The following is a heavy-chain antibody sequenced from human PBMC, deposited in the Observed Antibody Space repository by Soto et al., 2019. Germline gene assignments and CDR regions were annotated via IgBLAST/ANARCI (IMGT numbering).Heavy chain of an antibody. J-gene: IGHJ5*02. CDR3: AGYNVATNARSWFDP. V-gene: IGHV4-31*03. D-gene: IGHD5-12*01. CDR1: GGSISSGGYY. CDR2: IYYSGST. Sequence: PSETLSLTCTVSGGSISSGGYYWSWIRQHPGKGLEWIGYIYYSGSTYYNPSLKSRVTISVDTSKNQFSLKLSSVTAADTAVYYCAGYNVATNARSWFDPWGQGTLVPSPQ.